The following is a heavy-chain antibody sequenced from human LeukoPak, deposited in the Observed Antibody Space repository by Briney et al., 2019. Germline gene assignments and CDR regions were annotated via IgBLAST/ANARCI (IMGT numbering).Heavy chain of an antibody. J-gene: IGHJ3*02. Sequence: ASVKVSCKASGYTFTSYYMHWVRQAPGPGLEWMGIINPSGGSTSYAQKFQGRVTMTRDTSTSTVYMELSSLRSEDTAVYYCARGDIVVVTAIPYAFDIWGQGTMVTVSS. CDR1: GYTFTSYY. CDR2: INPSGGST. V-gene: IGHV1-46*01. D-gene: IGHD2-21*02. CDR3: ARGDIVVVTAIPYAFDI.